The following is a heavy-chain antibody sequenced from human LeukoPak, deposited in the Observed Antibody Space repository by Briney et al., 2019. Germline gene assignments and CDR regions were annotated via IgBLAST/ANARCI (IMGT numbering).Heavy chain of an antibody. D-gene: IGHD3-10*01. CDR1: GGSFSGYY. Sequence: PSETLSLTCAVYGGSFSGYYWSWIRQPPGKGLEWIGEINHSGSTNYNPSLKSRVTISVDTSKNQFSLKLSSVTAADTAVYYCAGWTLNPYYYGSGSYRSPSSNYWGQGTLVTVSS. V-gene: IGHV4-34*01. CDR2: INHSGST. J-gene: IGHJ4*02. CDR3: AGWTLNPYYYGSGSYRSPSSNY.